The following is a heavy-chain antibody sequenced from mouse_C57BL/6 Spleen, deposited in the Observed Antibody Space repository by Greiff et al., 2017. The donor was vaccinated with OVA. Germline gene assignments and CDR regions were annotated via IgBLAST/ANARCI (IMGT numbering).Heavy chain of an antibody. CDR2: ISDGGSYT. Sequence: DVMLVESGGGLVKPGGSLKLSCAASGFTFSSYAMSWVRQTPEKRLEWVATISDGGSYTYYPDNVKGRFTISRDNAKNNLYLQMSHLKSEDTAMYYCAREGFGNSYFDYWGQGTTLTVSS. D-gene: IGHD2-1*01. CDR3: AREGFGNSYFDY. J-gene: IGHJ2*01. V-gene: IGHV5-4*01. CDR1: GFTFSSYA.